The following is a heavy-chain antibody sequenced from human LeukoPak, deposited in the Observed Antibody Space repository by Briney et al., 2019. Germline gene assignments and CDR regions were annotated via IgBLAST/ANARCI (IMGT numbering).Heavy chain of an antibody. J-gene: IGHJ4*02. CDR1: GYTFTSYD. V-gene: IGHV1-8*01. Sequence: ASVKVSCKASGYTFTSYDINWVRQATGQGLEWMGWMNPNSGNTGYAQKFQGRVTMTRNTSISTAYMELSSLRSEDTAVYYCARGQAKYYYDSSGYYYPFDYWGQGTLVTVSS. D-gene: IGHD3-22*01. CDR3: ARGQAKYYYDSSGYYYPFDY. CDR2: MNPNSGNT.